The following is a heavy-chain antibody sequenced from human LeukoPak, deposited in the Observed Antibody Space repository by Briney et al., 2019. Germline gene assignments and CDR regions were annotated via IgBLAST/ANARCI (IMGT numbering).Heavy chain of an antibody. V-gene: IGHV3-7*01. CDR1: GFTFSNYW. CDR3: MTWASDRDPAPLNS. Sequence: GGSLRLSCAGSGFTFSNYWMSWVRQAPGEGLEWVAHIKQDGSEKYYVDSVKGRFTISRDNAKNSLWLQMNSLGAEDTALYYCMTWASDRDPAPLNSWGQGTLVTVSS. CDR2: IKQDGSEK. J-gene: IGHJ4*02. D-gene: IGHD5-24*01.